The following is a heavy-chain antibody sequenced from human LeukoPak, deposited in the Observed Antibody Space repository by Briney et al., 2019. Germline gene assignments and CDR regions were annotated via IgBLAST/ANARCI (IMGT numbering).Heavy chain of an antibody. J-gene: IGHJ4*02. CDR2: KSYDGSNK. D-gene: IGHD2-8*02. CDR1: GFTFSSYG. CDR3: AKLISGGGSVPSDY. Sequence: GGSLRLSCAASGFTFSSYGMHWVRQAPGKGLEWVAVKSYDGSNKYYADSVKGRFTISRDNSKNTLYLQMNSLRAEDTAVYYCAKLISGGGSVPSDYWGQGTLVTVSS. V-gene: IGHV3-30*18.